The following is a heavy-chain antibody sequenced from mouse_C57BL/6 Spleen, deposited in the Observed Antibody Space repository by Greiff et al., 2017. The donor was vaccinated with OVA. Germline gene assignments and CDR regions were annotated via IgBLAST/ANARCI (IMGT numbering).Heavy chain of an antibody. CDR3: AREGVVVDYAMDY. V-gene: IGHV1-76*01. Sequence: QVQLQQSGAELVRPGASVKLSCKASGYTFTDYYINWVKQRPGQGLEWIARIYPGSGNTYYNEKFKGKATLTAEKSSSTAYMQLSSLTSEDSAVYFCAREGVVVDYAMDYWGQGTSVTVSS. CDR2: IYPGSGNT. D-gene: IGHD1-1*01. J-gene: IGHJ4*01. CDR1: GYTFTDYY.